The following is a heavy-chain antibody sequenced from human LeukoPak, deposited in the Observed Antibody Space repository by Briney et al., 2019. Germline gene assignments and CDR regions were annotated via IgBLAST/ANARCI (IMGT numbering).Heavy chain of an antibody. V-gene: IGHV3-11*04. D-gene: IGHD5-18*01. CDR3: AYTAMVYPHNPDY. CDR2: ISSSGSTI. CDR1: GFTFSDYY. J-gene: IGHJ4*02. Sequence: GGSLRLSCAASGFTFSDYYMSWIRQAPGKGLEWVSYISSSGSTIYYADSVKGRLTISRDNAKNSLYLQMNSLRAEDTAVYYCAYTAMVYPHNPDYWGQGTLVTVSS.